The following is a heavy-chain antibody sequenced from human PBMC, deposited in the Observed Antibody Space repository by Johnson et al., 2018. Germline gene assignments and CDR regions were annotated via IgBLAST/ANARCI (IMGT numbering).Heavy chain of an antibody. J-gene: IGHJ6*03. CDR1: GFTFSSYA. V-gene: IGHV3-23*04. D-gene: IGHD3-22*01. CDR3: AKELVVGASYYYYMDV. Sequence: VQLVQSGGGLLQPGGSLRLSCAASGFTFSSYAMTWVRQAPGKGLEWVSRISGGGGSIDYADSVKGRFTISRDNFKNTLYLQMNSLRAEDTAIYYCAKELVVGASYYYYMDVWGKGTTVTVSS. CDR2: ISGGGGSI.